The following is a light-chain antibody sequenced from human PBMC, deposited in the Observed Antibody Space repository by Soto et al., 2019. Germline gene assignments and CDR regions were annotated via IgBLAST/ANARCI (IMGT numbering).Light chain of an antibody. V-gene: IGLV3-21*04. CDR1: NIGSKS. J-gene: IGLJ1*01. CDR3: QVWDSSSDHPGV. CDR2: YDS. Sequence: SYELNQPPSVSVAPGKTARITCGGNNIGSKSVHWYQQKPGQAPVLVIYYDSDRPSGIPERFSGSNSGNTATLTISRVETGDEDDYYCQVWDSSSDHPGVFGTGTKVTVL.